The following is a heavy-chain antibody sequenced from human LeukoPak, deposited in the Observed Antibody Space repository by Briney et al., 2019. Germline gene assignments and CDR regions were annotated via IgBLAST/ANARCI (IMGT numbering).Heavy chain of an antibody. CDR2: IYPDNSNT. CDR3: ASARRGDYYWWFDP. CDR1: GYSFTGYW. J-gene: IGHJ5*02. Sequence: GESLKISCQGSGYSFTGYWIGWVRQMPGKGLEWMGIIYPDNSNTRYSPSFQGQVTISADKSINAAYLHWSSLRASDTAIYYCASARRGDYYWWFDPWGQGTLVTVSS. V-gene: IGHV5-51*01. D-gene: IGHD2-21*01.